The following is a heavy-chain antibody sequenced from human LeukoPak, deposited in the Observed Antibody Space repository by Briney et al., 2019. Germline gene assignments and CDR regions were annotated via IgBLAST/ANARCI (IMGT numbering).Heavy chain of an antibody. Sequence: GGSLRLSCAASGFTLSTYSMNWVRQAPGKGLEWVSSISSISNYIYYADSVKGRFTISRGNARNSLYLQMNSLRAEDTAVYYCAREFHYMDVWGKGTTVTVSS. CDR2: ISSISNYI. J-gene: IGHJ6*03. CDR3: AREFHYMDV. V-gene: IGHV3-21*01. CDR1: GFTLSTYS.